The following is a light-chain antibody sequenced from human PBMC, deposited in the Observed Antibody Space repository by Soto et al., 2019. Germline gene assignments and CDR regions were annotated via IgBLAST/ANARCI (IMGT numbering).Light chain of an antibody. Sequence: QSVLTQPPSVSGAPGQRVTISCTGSRSDIGAGYDVHWYQQLPGTAPKLLIYGNTNRPSGVPDRFSGSKSGNSPSLVISGLQAEYVAEYHCQSFDTRLSGLYVCGSWTKLTVL. J-gene: IGLJ1*01. CDR2: GNT. CDR3: QSFDTRLSGLYV. V-gene: IGLV1-40*01. CDR1: RSDIGAGYD.